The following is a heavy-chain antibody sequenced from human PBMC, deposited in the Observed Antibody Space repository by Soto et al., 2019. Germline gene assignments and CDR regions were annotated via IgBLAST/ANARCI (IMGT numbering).Heavy chain of an antibody. CDR1: GGIFSSNA. CDR3: ATGGRGYRSAPRFYFDY. Sequence: QVQLVQSGAEVKKPGSSVKVSCQASGGIFSSNAISWVRQAPGQGLEWMGGILPIFGTTNYAQNFQGRATITADESTSTDYMELSSLKSEDTALYYCATGGRGYRSAPRFYFDYWGQGTLVTVSS. D-gene: IGHD5-18*01. V-gene: IGHV1-69*01. CDR2: ILPIFGTT. J-gene: IGHJ4*02.